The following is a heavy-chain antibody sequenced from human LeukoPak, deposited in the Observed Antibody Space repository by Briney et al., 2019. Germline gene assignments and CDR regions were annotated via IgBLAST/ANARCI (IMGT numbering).Heavy chain of an antibody. CDR3: ARATTVRGVTGVVY. Sequence: ASVKVPCKASGGTFSSYAISWVRQAPGQGLEWMGGIIPIFGTANYAQKFQGRVTITADESTSTAYMELSSLRSEDTAVYYCARATTVRGVTGVVYWGQGTLVTVSS. D-gene: IGHD3-10*01. CDR2: IIPIFGTA. J-gene: IGHJ4*02. CDR1: GGTFSSYA. V-gene: IGHV1-69*13.